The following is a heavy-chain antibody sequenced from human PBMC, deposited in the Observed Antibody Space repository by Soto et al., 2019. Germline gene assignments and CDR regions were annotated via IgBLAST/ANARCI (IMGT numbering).Heavy chain of an antibody. V-gene: IGHV3-30*18. Sequence: QVQLVESGGGVVQPGRSLRLSCAASGFTFSSYGMHWVRQAPGKGLEWVAVRSYDGSNKYYADSVKGRFTISRDNSKNPWYLQMNSRRVEARVGYYWGKVFPHVSALQVDFHYWGRGPWSPSPQ. J-gene: IGHJ4*02. D-gene: IGHD3-10*01. CDR2: RSYDGSNK. CDR1: GFTFSSYG. CDR3: GKVFPHVSALQVDFHY.